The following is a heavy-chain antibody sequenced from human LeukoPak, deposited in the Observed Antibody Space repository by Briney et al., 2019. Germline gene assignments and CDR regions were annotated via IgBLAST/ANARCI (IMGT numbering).Heavy chain of an antibody. J-gene: IGHJ6*03. CDR3: ARGASWQTYYYYYMDV. CDR1: GYTFTGYY. CDR2: IIPSSGGT. V-gene: IGHV1-2*02. Sequence: ASVKVSCKASGYTFTGYYMHWVRQAPGQGLEWMGWIIPSSGGTNYAQNFQGNVTMTTDTSISTAYMELSRLRSDDTAVYYCARGASWQTYYYYYMDVWGKGTTVTVSS. D-gene: IGHD2-2*01.